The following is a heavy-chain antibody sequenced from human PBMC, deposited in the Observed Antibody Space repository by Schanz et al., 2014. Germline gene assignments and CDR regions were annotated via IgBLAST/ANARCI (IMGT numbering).Heavy chain of an antibody. J-gene: IGHJ3*01. D-gene: IGHD3-10*01. CDR3: ATNSPFRMVRGSNAFDA. CDR2: INPSGGST. V-gene: IGHV1-46*03. Sequence: QVQLVQSGAEVKKPGASVKVSCEASGYTFTSYYIHWFRQAPGQGLEWMGLINPSGGSTSYAQKFQGRVTMTEDTSTETAYMELSGLRSGDTAVYYCATNSPFRMVRGSNAFDAWGQGTMVTVSS. CDR1: GYTFTSYY.